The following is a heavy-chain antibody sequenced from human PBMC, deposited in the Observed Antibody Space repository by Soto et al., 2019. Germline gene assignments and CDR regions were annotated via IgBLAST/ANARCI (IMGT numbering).Heavy chain of an antibody. CDR3: ARSSGSAYWFDP. CDR2: ISAYNGNT. Sequence: QVQLVQSGAEVKKPGASVKVSCKASGYTFTSDGISWVRQAPGQGLEWMGWISAYNGNTNYAHKLQGSVTRTTDTSTSTAYMALRRLRSDDTAVYSAARSSGSAYWFDPWGQGTLVTVSS. CDR1: GYTFTSDG. V-gene: IGHV1-18*01. D-gene: IGHD6-6*01. J-gene: IGHJ5*02.